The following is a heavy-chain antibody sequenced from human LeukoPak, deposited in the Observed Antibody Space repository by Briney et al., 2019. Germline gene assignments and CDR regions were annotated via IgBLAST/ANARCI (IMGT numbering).Heavy chain of an antibody. CDR2: IRYDGSNK. Sequence: GGSLRLSCAASGFTFSSYGMHWVRQAPGKGLEGVAFIRYDGSNKYFADSVKGRFTIPRDNSKNTLYLQMNSLRAEDTAVYYCAKECSGGSCYRNFDYWGQGTLVTVSS. D-gene: IGHD2-15*01. CDR3: AKECSGGSCYRNFDY. J-gene: IGHJ4*02. V-gene: IGHV3-30*02. CDR1: GFTFSSYG.